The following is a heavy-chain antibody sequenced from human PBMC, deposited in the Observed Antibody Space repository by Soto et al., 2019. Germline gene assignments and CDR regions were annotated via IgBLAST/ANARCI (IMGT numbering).Heavy chain of an antibody. CDR2: IIPIFGTA. V-gene: IGHV1-69*06. CDR3: ARAFYYYDSSGRKGFAP. Sequence: QVQLVQSGAEVKKPGSSVKVSCKASGGTFSSYAISWVRQAPGQGLEWMGGIIPIFGTANYAQKFQGRVSIHADKSTSTAYLELSCLRSEDTALYYCARAFYYYDSSGRKGFAPWGQGTLVPVSS. D-gene: IGHD3-22*01. CDR1: GGTFSSYA. J-gene: IGHJ5*02.